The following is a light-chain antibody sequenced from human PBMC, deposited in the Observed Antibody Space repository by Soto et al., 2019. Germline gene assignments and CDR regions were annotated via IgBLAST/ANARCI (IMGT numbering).Light chain of an antibody. J-gene: IGKJ5*01. CDR1: QSVTSR. V-gene: IGKV3-20*01. Sequence: EIVLTQSPGTLSFSPGERATRSCRASQSVTSRLAWYQHKPGQAPRLLISGASSRATGTPDRFSGSGSGTDFTLTISRLEPEDFALYYCQHYGASPITFGQGTRLEIK. CDR2: GAS. CDR3: QHYGASPIT.